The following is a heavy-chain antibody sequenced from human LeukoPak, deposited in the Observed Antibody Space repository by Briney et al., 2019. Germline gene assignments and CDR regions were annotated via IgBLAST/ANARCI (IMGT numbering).Heavy chain of an antibody. J-gene: IGHJ4*02. D-gene: IGHD1-26*01. CDR1: GFTFSSHW. CDR3: ARDTNVEFVEWAPLFDY. V-gene: IGHV3-7*01. Sequence: GGSLRLSCAASGFTFSSHWMGWVRQAPGKGLEWVANIKQDGSEKYYVDSVKGRFTISRDNAKNSLYLQMNSLRAEDTAVYYCARDTNVEFVEWAPLFDYWGQGTLVTVSS. CDR2: IKQDGSEK.